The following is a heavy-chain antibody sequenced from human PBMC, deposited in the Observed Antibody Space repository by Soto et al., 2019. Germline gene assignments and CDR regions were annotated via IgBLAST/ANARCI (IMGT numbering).Heavy chain of an antibody. CDR2: IYYSGST. CDR3: ARLGGDPRTRLAAENDY. D-gene: IGHD3-16*01. J-gene: IGHJ4*02. CDR1: GGSISSSSYY. Sequence: PSETLSLSCTVCGGSISSSSYYWGWIRQPPGKGLEWIGSIYYSGSTYYNPSLKSRVTISVDTSKNQFSLKLSSVTAADTAVYYCARLGGDPRTRLAAENDYWGQGTLVTVSS. V-gene: IGHV4-39*01.